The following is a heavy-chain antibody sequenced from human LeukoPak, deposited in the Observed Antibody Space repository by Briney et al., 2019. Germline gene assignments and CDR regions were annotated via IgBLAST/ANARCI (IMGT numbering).Heavy chain of an antibody. CDR2: IYYSGRT. J-gene: IGHJ5*02. CDR3: ARDREGATNFDP. Sequence: PSQALSLTCTVSGGSISSGDYYWSWIRQPPGKGLEWIGYIYYSGRTYYNPSLKSRVTISVDTSKNQFSLKLSSVTAADTAVYYCARDREGATNFDPWGQGTLVTVSS. D-gene: IGHD1-26*01. CDR1: GGSISSGDYY. V-gene: IGHV4-30-4*01.